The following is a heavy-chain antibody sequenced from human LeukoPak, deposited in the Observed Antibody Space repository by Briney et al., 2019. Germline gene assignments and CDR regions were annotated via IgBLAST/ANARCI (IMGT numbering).Heavy chain of an antibody. CDR2: LNSDGSST. D-gene: IGHD3-10*01. CDR1: GFTFSSYW. Sequence: TGGSLRLSCAASGFTFSSYWMHWVRQALGKRLVWVSRLNSDGSSTSYADSVKGRFTISRDNAKNTLYLQMNSLRAEDTAVYYCARVGVMVRGPGGAFDIWGQGTMVTVSS. V-gene: IGHV3-74*01. J-gene: IGHJ3*02. CDR3: ARVGVMVRGPGGAFDI.